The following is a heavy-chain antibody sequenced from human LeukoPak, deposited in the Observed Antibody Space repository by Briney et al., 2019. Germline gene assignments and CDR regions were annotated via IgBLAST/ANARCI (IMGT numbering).Heavy chain of an antibody. D-gene: IGHD3-3*01. CDR2: ISPTGTST. CDR1: GFTFSDYY. J-gene: IGHJ1*01. CDR3: ARGHYGLDV. Sequence: GGSLRLSCAASGFTFSDYYISWIRQAPGEGLEWVSYISPTGTSTYYADSVQGRFTISRDNTKNSLSLQMNSLRAEDTAVYYCARGHYGLDVWGQGTLVTVSS. V-gene: IGHV3-11*01.